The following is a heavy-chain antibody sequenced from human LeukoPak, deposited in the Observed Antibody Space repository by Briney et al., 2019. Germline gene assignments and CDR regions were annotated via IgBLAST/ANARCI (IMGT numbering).Heavy chain of an antibody. V-gene: IGHV1-2*02. Sequence: ASVKVSCKASGYTFTGYYMHWVRQAPGQGLEWMGWINPNSGGTNYAQKFQGRVTMTRDTSISTAYMELSRLRSDDTAVYYCANIAVAGTWGSYWGQGTLVTVSS. D-gene: IGHD6-19*01. CDR1: GYTFTGYY. CDR3: ANIAVAGTWGSY. CDR2: INPNSGGT. J-gene: IGHJ4*02.